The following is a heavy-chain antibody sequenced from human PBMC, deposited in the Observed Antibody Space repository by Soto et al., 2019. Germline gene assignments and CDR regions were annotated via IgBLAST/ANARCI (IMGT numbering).Heavy chain of an antibody. J-gene: IGHJ5*02. V-gene: IGHV4-30-4*01. CDR2: IYYSGST. CDR1: GGSISSGDYY. D-gene: IGHD5-18*01. CDR3: ARVGYSYGNWFDP. Sequence: SETLPLTCTVSGGSISSGDYYWSWIRQPPGKGLEWIGYIYYSGSTYYNPSLKSRVTISVDTSKNQFSLKLSSVTAADTAVYYCARVGYSYGNWFDPWGQGTLVTVSS.